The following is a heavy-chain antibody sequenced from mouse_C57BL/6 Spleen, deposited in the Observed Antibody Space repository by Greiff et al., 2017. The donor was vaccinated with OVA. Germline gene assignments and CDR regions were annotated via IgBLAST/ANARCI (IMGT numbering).Heavy chain of an antibody. Sequence: QVQLQQPGAELVKPGASVKLSCKASGYTFTSYWMHWVKQRPGQGLEWIGMIHPNSGSTNYNEKFKSKATLTVDKSSSTAYMQLSSLTSEDSAVYYCARGGWLSWYFDVWGTGTTVTVSS. CDR1: GYTFTSYW. D-gene: IGHD2-3*01. CDR3: ARGGWLSWYFDV. V-gene: IGHV1-64*01. J-gene: IGHJ1*03. CDR2: IHPNSGST.